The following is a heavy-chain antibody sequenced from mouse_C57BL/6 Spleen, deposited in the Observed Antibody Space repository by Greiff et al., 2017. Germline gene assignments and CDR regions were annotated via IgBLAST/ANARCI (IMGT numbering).Heavy chain of an antibody. V-gene: IGHV5-17*01. D-gene: IGHD2-3*01. CDR3: ARTSGYDGYSPYAMDY. Sequence: EVQGVESGGGLVKPGGSLKLSCAASGFTFSDYGMHWVRQAPEKGLEWVAYISSGSSTIYYADTVKGRFTISRDNAKNTLFLQMTSLRSEDTAMYYCARTSGYDGYSPYAMDYWGQGTSVTVSS. CDR1: GFTFSDYG. CDR2: ISSGSSTI. J-gene: IGHJ4*01.